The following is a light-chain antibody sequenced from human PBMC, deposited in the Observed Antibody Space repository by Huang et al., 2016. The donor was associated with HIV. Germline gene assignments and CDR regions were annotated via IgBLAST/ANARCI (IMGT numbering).Light chain of an antibody. J-gene: IGKJ1*01. V-gene: IGKV3-20*01. CDR2: AAS. CDR1: QPVSNNF. CDR3: HQYGTSVGT. Sequence: EIVLTQSPGTLSLSPWERATLSCGASQPVSNNFLAWYQHKPGQAPRLLIYAASSRATGIPDRSSGSGSRRDFNLTISRLEPEDFAVYYCHQYGTSVGTFGPGTKVDVK.